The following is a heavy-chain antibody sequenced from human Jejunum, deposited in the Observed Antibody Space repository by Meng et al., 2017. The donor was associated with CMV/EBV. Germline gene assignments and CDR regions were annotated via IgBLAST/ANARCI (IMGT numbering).Heavy chain of an antibody. V-gene: IGHV3-23*01. J-gene: IGHJ6*02. CDR2: ISARGVSA. D-gene: IGHD3-10*01. Sequence: FGRYAMTWVRQAPGKGLDWVSTISARGVSAYYADSVKGRFTISRDNSKNTLYLQINSLRADDTAVYYCAKVLNPPRMRFSYYGMDVWGQGTTVTVSS. CDR1: FGRYA. CDR3: AKVLNPPRMRFSYYGMDV.